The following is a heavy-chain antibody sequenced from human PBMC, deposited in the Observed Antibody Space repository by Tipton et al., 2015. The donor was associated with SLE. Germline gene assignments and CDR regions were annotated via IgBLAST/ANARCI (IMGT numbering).Heavy chain of an antibody. D-gene: IGHD5-12*01. J-gene: IGHJ3*01. CDR3: ARDPVDRGAFDF. Sequence: TLSLTCSVSGGSISSGSYYWGWIRQPPGKGPEWIGNIYYSGTTYYNTSLKSRVSISVDTSKNQFSLKMRSVTAADTAVYYCARDPVDRGAFDFWGQGTAVTVSS. CDR2: IYYSGTT. V-gene: IGHV4-39*07. CDR1: GGSISSGSYY.